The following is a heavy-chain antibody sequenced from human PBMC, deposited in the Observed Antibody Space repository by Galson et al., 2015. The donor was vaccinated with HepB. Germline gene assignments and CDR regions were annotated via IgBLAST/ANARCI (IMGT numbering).Heavy chain of an antibody. V-gene: IGHV3-53*01. Sequence: SLRLSCAASGFTVSSNHMSWVRQAPGKGLEWVSVIYSGGSTYYADSVKGRFTISRDNSKNTLYLQMNSLRAEDTAVYYCASYSNYAACYYYGMDVWGQGTTVTVSS. CDR1: GFTVSSNH. CDR2: IYSGGST. J-gene: IGHJ6*02. D-gene: IGHD4-11*01. CDR3: ASYSNYAACYYYGMDV.